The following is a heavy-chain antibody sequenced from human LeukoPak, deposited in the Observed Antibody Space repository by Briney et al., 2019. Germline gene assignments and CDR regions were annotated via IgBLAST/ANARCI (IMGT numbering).Heavy chain of an antibody. CDR3: ARTGIAAAATDDAFDI. D-gene: IGHD6-13*01. Sequence: SETLSLTCTVSGGSISSGSYYWSWIRQPAGKGLEWIGRIYTSGSTNYNPSLKSRVTISVDTSKNQFSLKLSSVTAADTAVYYCARTGIAAAATDDAFDIWGQGAMVTVSS. CDR2: IYTSGST. CDR1: GGSISSGSYY. V-gene: IGHV4-61*02. J-gene: IGHJ3*02.